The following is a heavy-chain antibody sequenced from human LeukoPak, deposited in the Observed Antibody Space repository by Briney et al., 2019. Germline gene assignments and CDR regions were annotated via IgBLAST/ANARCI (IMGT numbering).Heavy chain of an antibody. V-gene: IGHV4-30-4*01. CDR2: TYYNGIT. Sequence: PSETLSLTCTVSGGSIFSGDYYWSWIRQPPGQGLEWIGYTYYNGITYYNPSLESRVTISVDTSKNQFSLKLSSVTAADTAVYYCAGTEGPGYCSGGSCYGSLDYRGQGTLVTVSS. J-gene: IGHJ4*02. CDR1: GGSIFSGDYY. CDR3: AGTEGPGYCSGGSCYGSLDY. D-gene: IGHD2-15*01.